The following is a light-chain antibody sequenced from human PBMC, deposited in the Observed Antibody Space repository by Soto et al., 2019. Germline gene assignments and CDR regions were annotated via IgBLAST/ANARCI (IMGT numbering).Light chain of an antibody. J-gene: IGKJ5*01. CDR3: QQRSNWPPIT. CDR1: QSVSSY. CDR2: DAS. V-gene: IGKV3-11*01. Sequence: EIVLTQSPATLSLSPLERAARSCSTSQSVSSYLAWYQQKPGQAPRLLIYDASNRATGIPARFSGSGSGTDFTLTISSLEPEDFAVYYCQQRSNWPPITFGQGTRLEMK.